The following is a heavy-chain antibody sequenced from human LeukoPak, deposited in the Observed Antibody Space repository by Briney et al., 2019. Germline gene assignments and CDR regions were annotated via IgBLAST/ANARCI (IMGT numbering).Heavy chain of an antibody. D-gene: IGHD2-21*02. CDR3: VRDVTGWPNWFDS. Sequence: PGGSLRLSCAASGFTFSDYYMSWIRQAPGKGLAWVSYISSSSSTLSYADSVKGRFTISRDNAKNSLFLQMNSLGAEDTAVYYCVRDVTGWPNWFDSWGQGTLVTVSS. V-gene: IGHV3-11*01. J-gene: IGHJ5*01. CDR2: ISSSSSTL. CDR1: GFTFSDYY.